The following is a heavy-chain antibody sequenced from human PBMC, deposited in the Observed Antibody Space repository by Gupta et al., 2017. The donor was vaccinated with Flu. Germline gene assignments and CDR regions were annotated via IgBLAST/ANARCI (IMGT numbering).Heavy chain of an antibody. D-gene: IGHD3-10*02. CDR1: GFTFSINA. Sequence: EVQLLESGGGLVQPGGSLRLSCAAFGFTFSINAMSWVRQAPGKGLEWVSAISTSGESSYYADSVKGRFTMSRDNSKRTVYLQMNSLRADDTAVYYCVKNLDDYVQGYFDYWGQGTPVTVSS. V-gene: IGHV3-23*01. CDR3: VKNLDDYVQGYFDY. CDR2: ISTSGESS. J-gene: IGHJ4*02.